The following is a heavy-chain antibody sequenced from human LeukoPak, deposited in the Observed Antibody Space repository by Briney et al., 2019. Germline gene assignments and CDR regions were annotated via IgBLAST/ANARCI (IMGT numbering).Heavy chain of an antibody. D-gene: IGHD3-10*01. Sequence: GGSLRLSCAASGFTFSSYWMHWVRQAPGKGLVWVSRINSDGSSTSYADSVKGRFTISRDNAKNTLYLQMNSLRAEDTAVYYCAKDPTYYGSGSYPDYWGQGTLVTVSS. V-gene: IGHV3-74*01. CDR2: INSDGSST. J-gene: IGHJ4*02. CDR1: GFTFSSYW. CDR3: AKDPTYYGSGSYPDY.